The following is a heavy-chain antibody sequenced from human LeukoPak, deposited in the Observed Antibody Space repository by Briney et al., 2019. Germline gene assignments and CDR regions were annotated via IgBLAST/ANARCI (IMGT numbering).Heavy chain of an antibody. CDR3: AKEGYDSSGYSGYYGMDV. V-gene: IGHV3-30*18. Sequence: HTGGSLRLSCSVPGFTFSTYVMHWVRQAPGKGLEWVAVISYDGSNKYYADSVKGRFTISGDNSKNTLYLQMNSLRAEDTAVYYCAKEGYDSSGYSGYYGMDVWGQGTTVTVS. CDR1: GFTFSTYV. CDR2: ISYDGSNK. D-gene: IGHD3-22*01. J-gene: IGHJ6*02.